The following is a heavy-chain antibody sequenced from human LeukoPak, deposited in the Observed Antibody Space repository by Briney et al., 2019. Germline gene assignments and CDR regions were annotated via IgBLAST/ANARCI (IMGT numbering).Heavy chain of an antibody. V-gene: IGHV1-2*02. CDR1: GYTFTGYY. J-gene: IGHJ5*02. Sequence: ASVKVSCKASGYTFTGYYMHWVRQAPGQGLEWMGWINPNSGGTNYVQKFQGRVTMTRDTSISTAYMELSRLRSDDTAVYYCARDESIAYENNWFDPWGQGTLVTVSS. CDR2: INPNSGGT. D-gene: IGHD6-6*01. CDR3: ARDESIAYENNWFDP.